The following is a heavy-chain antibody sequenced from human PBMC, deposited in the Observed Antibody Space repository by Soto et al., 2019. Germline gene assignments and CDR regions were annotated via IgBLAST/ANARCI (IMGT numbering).Heavy chain of an antibody. CDR3: VGPLGSRVSPSDIYYYGMDV. Sequence: GGSLRLSCAASGFTFSSYWMHWVRQAPGKGLVWVSRINSDGSSTSYADSVKGRFTISRDNAKNTLYLQMNSLRAEDTAVYYCVGPLGSRVSPSDIYYYGMDVWGQGTTVTVSS. V-gene: IGHV3-74*01. J-gene: IGHJ6*02. D-gene: IGHD1-26*01. CDR2: INSDGSST. CDR1: GFTFSSYW.